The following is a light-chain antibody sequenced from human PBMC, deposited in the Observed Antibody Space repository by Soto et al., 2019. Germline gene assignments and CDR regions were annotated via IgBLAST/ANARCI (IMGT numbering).Light chain of an antibody. J-gene: IGKJ1*01. Sequence: DSQMSHSPSTLSASGRERVTMTCLASQSSGYSLAWYQQKPGKAPYLLISDVSSLERGVPSRFSGSGSGTEFTLTISSMQPDDFATFYCQEYNGYSRRFGQGTKVDIK. CDR2: DVS. CDR3: QEYNGYSRR. CDR1: QSSGYS. V-gene: IGKV1-5*01.